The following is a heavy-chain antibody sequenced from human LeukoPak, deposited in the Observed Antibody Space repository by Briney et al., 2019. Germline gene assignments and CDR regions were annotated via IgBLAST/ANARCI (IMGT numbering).Heavy chain of an antibody. J-gene: IGHJ6*02. CDR2: IIPIFGTA. V-gene: IGHV1-69*13. Sequence: SVKVSCKASGGTFSSYAISWVRQAPGQGLEWMGGIIPIFGTANYAQKFQGRVTITGDESTSTAYMELSSLRSEDTAVYYCATALGYCSSTSCSVPYYYYYGMDVWGQGTTVTVSS. CDR1: GGTFSSYA. CDR3: ATALGYCSSTSCSVPYYYYYGMDV. D-gene: IGHD2-2*01.